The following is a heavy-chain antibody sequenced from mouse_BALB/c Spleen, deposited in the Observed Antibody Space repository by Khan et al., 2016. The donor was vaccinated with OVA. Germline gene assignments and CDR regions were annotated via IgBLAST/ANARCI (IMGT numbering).Heavy chain of an antibody. D-gene: IGHD2-1*01. CDR2: IYPGDGDT. CDR1: GYTFTRYW. V-gene: IGHV1-87*01. J-gene: IGHJ2*01. Sequence: QVQLQQSGAELARPGASVKLSCKASGYTFTRYWMQWVKQRPGQGLEWIGAIYPGDGDTKYTQKVKGKATLTADKSSSTAYMQLSSMASADAAVSYVASHYGIYFDYWGQGTTLTVSS. CDR3: ASHYGIYFDY.